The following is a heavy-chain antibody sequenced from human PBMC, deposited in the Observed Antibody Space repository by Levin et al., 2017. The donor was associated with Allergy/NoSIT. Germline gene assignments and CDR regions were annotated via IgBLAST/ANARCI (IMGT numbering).Heavy chain of an antibody. CDR3: ARGTGDYGDYDEVFFDY. CDR1: GYTFTSYA. J-gene: IGHJ4*02. CDR2: INSGNGNT. Sequence: GASVKVSCKASGYTFTSYAMHWVRQAPGQRLEWMGWINSGNGNTKYSQKFQGRVTITRDTSASTAYMELSSLRSEDTAVYYCARGTGDYGDYDEVFFDYWGQGTLVTVSS. D-gene: IGHD4-17*01. V-gene: IGHV1-3*01.